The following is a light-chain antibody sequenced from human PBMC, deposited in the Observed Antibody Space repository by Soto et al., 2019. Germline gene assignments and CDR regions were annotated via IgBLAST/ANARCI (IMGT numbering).Light chain of an antibody. V-gene: IGLV1-51*02. CDR1: SSNIGNNY. CDR3: GTWDSSLSAWV. Sequence: QPVLTQPPSVSAAPGQKVTISCSGGSSNIGNNYVSWYQQLPGTAPKLLICENNERPSGIPDRFSGSKSGTSATLGITGLQTGDEADYYCGTWDSSLSAWVFGGGTKLTVL. J-gene: IGLJ3*02. CDR2: ENN.